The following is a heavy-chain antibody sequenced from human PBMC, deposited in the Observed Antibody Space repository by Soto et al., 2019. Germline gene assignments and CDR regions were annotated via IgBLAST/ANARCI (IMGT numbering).Heavy chain of an antibody. CDR1: GFTFGYYA. V-gene: IGHV3-49*03. Sequence: SGGSMRLSCRASGFTFGYYAMIWFRQAPGKWLEWVGFIRSTAYGGTTAYAASVKGRFTISRDDAKSIAYLQMNSLKTEDTAVYYCTRGGYVSIDYWGQGNVVT. J-gene: IGHJ4*02. CDR3: TRGGYVSIDY. CDR2: IRSTAYGGTT. D-gene: IGHD5-12*01.